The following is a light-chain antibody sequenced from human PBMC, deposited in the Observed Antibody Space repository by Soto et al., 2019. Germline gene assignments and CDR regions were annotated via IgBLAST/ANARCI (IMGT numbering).Light chain of an antibody. CDR2: GAS. V-gene: IGKV3-15*01. CDR1: QSISSN. J-gene: IGKJ2*01. CDR3: QQYNNWPPYT. Sequence: EIVMTQSPATLSVSPGERATLSCRASQSISSNLAWYQQKPGQVPRLLIYGASTRATGIPARFSGSGSGTEFTLTISSLQSADFAVYYCQQYNNWPPYTFGQGTKLEIK.